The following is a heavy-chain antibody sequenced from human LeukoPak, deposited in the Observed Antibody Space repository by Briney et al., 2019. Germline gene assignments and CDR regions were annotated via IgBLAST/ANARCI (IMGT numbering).Heavy chain of an antibody. CDR2: ISAYNGNT. J-gene: IGHJ4*02. D-gene: IGHD6-13*01. CDR1: GYTFTSYG. Sequence: ASVKVSCKASGYTFTSYGISWVRQAPGQGLEWMGWISAYNGNTNYAQKFQGRVTMTTDTSTSTAYMELRSLRSDDTAVYYCARDKGIAAAMAIHFDYWGQGTLVTVSS. CDR3: ARDKGIAAAMAIHFDY. V-gene: IGHV1-18*01.